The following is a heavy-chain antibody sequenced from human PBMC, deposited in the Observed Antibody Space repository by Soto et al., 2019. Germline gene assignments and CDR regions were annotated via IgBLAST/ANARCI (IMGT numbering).Heavy chain of an antibody. CDR1: GFTFSSYG. J-gene: IGHJ5*02. CDR3: ARDDAHYYDSSGYPGP. Sequence: HPGGSLRLSCAASGFTFSSYGMHWVRQAPGKGLEWVAVIWYDGSNKYYADSVKGRFTISRDNSKNTLYLQMNSLRAEDTAVYYCARDDAHYYDSSGYPGPWGQGTLVTVSS. V-gene: IGHV3-33*01. D-gene: IGHD3-22*01. CDR2: IWYDGSNK.